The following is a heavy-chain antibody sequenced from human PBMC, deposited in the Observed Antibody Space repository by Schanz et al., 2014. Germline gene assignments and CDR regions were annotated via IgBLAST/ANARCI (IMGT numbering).Heavy chain of an antibody. D-gene: IGHD3-22*01. J-gene: IGHJ4*02. CDR2: INPTTGNP. Sequence: QLVQSGSEFRKPGAPVKVSCKASGYIFSSYAIHWVRQAPGQGLEWMGWINPTTGNPGYAQGFTGRFVFSLDTSVSTAYLQISSLKADDTAVYYCAREDYLDSSGYSCGYWGQGTLVTVSS. V-gene: IGHV7-4-1*02. CDR3: AREDYLDSSGYSCGY. CDR1: GYIFSSYA.